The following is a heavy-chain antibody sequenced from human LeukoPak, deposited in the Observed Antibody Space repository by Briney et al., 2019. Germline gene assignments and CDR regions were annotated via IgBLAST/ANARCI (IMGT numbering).Heavy chain of an antibody. CDR1: GYSFSYFG. CDR2: INCYNGNT. Sequence: ASVKVSCKASGYSFSYFGINWVRQAPGQGLEWIGWINCYNGNTNYAQKSEGRLTLTTDTATSTVYMELRNLRYDDTAVYYYARSLDAAAGLANFDYWGQGTRVTVSS. V-gene: IGHV1-18*01. CDR3: ARSLDAAAGLANFDY. J-gene: IGHJ4*02. D-gene: IGHD6-25*01.